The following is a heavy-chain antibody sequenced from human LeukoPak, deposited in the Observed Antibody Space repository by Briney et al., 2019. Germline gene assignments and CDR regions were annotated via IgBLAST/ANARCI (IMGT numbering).Heavy chain of an antibody. V-gene: IGHV4-4*07. Sequence: PSETLSLTCTVSGGSISSYYWSWIRQPAGKGLEWIGRIYTSGSTNYNPSLKSRVTMSVDTSKNQFSLKLSSVTAADTAVYYCARASPLWFGELSDAFDIWGQGTMVTVSS. D-gene: IGHD3-10*01. CDR1: GGSISSYY. J-gene: IGHJ3*02. CDR2: IYTSGST. CDR3: ARASPLWFGELSDAFDI.